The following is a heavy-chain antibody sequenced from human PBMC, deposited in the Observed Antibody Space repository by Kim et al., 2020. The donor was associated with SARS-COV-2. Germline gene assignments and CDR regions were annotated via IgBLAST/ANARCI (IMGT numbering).Heavy chain of an antibody. Sequence: GGSLRLSCAASQFTFSKAWMSWVRQAPGKGLEWVGRIKSKTDGGTTDYAAPVKGRFTISRDDSKNTLYLQMNSLKTEDTAVYYCTTDHTYYYDSSGYFYYYYGMDVWGQGTTVTVSS. CDR3: TTDHTYYYDSSGYFYYYYGMDV. CDR2: IKSKTDGGTT. J-gene: IGHJ6*02. CDR1: QFTFSKAW. D-gene: IGHD3-22*01. V-gene: IGHV3-15*01.